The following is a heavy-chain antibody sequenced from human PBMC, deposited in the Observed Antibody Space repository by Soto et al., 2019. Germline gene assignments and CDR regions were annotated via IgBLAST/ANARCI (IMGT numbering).Heavy chain of an antibody. CDR1: GASISSGVYY. V-gene: IGHV4-31*02. Sequence: SETLSLTCTVSGASISSGVYYWSWIRQHPGKGLEWIGYIHNSGTTYYIPPLKSRLAMTVDTSKNQLSLKLTSVTAADTALYYCARGFTFGGVIAPRFDPWGQGTLVTVSS. J-gene: IGHJ5*02. CDR3: ARGFTFGGVIAPRFDP. D-gene: IGHD3-16*02. CDR2: IHNSGTT.